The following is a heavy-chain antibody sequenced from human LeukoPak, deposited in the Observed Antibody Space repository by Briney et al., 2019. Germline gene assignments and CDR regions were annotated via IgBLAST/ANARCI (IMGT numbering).Heavy chain of an antibody. CDR2: INHSGST. J-gene: IGHJ3*02. V-gene: IGHV4-34*01. D-gene: IGHD6-13*01. CDR3: ARAAGTGPVETFDI. CDR1: GFTFSTYA. Sequence: GSLRLSCAASGFTFSTYAMDWVRQPPGKGLEWIGEINHSGSTNYNPSLKSRVTISVDTSKNQFSLKLSSVTAADTAVYYCARAAGTGPVETFDIWGQGTMVTVSS.